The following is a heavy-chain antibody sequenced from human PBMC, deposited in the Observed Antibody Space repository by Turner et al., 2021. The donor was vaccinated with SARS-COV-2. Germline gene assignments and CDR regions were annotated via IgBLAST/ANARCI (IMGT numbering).Heavy chain of an antibody. V-gene: IGHV3-53*01. J-gene: IGHJ6*02. Sequence: EVQLVESGGGLIQPGGSLRLSCAASGLPVSSNYMSWVRQAAGKGVEGVSVIYSGGSTYYADSVKGRLTISRDNYKNTMYLQKNSMRAEDTAVYYCARDLYYDGMDVWGQGTTVTVSS. CDR1: GLPVSSNY. CDR2: IYSGGST. CDR3: ARDLYYDGMDV.